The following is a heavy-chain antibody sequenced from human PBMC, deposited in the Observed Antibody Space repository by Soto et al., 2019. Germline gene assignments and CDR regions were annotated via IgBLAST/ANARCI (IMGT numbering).Heavy chain of an antibody. Sequence: GGSLRLSCAASGFTFSSYAMSWVRQAPGKGPEWVSTIIGSGASTYYADSVKGRITISRVNSENTLYLQMNSLRAEDTAVYYCVRDRLDYAMDVWGQGTAVTVSS. V-gene: IGHV3-23*01. CDR2: IIGSGAST. D-gene: IGHD2-21*01. J-gene: IGHJ6*02. CDR3: VRDRLDYAMDV. CDR1: GFTFSSYA.